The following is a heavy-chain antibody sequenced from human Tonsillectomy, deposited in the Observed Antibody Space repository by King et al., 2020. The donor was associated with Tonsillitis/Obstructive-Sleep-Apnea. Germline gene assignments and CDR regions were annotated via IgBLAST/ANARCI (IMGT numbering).Heavy chain of an antibody. CDR1: GGSFSGYY. CDR3: ARNDIVVEPAAMADAFDI. CDR2: IDHSGTT. D-gene: IGHD2-2*01. Sequence: VQLQQWGAGLLKPSETLSLTCAVYGGSFSGYYWSWIRQPPGKGLEWIGEIDHSGTTNYNPSLKSRVTISVDTSKNQFSLRLSSVTAADTAVHYCARNDIVVEPAAMADAFDIWGQGTMVTVSS. J-gene: IGHJ3*02. V-gene: IGHV4-34*01.